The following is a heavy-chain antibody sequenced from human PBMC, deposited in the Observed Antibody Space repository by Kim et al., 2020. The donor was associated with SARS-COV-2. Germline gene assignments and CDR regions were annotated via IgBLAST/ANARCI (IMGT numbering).Heavy chain of an antibody. D-gene: IGHD3-22*01. CDR1: GYTFTGYY. J-gene: IGHJ4*02. CDR2: IYPFTGAS. CDR3: ARSFDYYETRGSDY. V-gene: IGHV1-2*02. Sequence: ASVKVSCKTSGYTFTGYYIHWVRQVPGQGIEWMGWIYPFTGASNLAQKFQGRVTMTSDTSISTVYMELPSLRSDDTAVYFCARSFDYYETRGSDYWGQGTLVTVSS.